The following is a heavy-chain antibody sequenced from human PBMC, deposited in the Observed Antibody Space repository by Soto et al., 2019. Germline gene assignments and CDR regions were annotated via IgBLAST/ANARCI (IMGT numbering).Heavy chain of an antibody. Sequence: EVPLLESGGGLVQPGGSLRLSCAASGFTFSSYAMSWVRQAPGKGLEWVSGISGSGISTYYADSVKGRFTISRDNSKNTLYLQTYSLRAEDTAVYYCAKERGYNYGYDAMDVWGQGTTVTVSS. D-gene: IGHD5-18*01. CDR3: AKERGYNYGYDAMDV. V-gene: IGHV3-23*01. CDR1: GFTFSSYA. J-gene: IGHJ6*02. CDR2: ISGSGIST.